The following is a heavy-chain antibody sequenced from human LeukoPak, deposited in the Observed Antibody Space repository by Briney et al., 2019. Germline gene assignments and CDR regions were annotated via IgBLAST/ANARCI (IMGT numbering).Heavy chain of an antibody. CDR3: ARASYYYDSSDSKGAFDI. V-gene: IGHV3-30-3*01. J-gene: IGHJ3*02. CDR1: GFTFSSYA. Sequence: AGGSLRLSCAASGFTFSSYAMHWVRQAPGKGLEWVAVISYDGSNKYNADSVKGRFTISRDNSKNTLYLQMNSLRAEDTAVYYCARASYYYDSSDSKGAFDIWGQGTMATVSS. D-gene: IGHD3-22*01. CDR2: ISYDGSNK.